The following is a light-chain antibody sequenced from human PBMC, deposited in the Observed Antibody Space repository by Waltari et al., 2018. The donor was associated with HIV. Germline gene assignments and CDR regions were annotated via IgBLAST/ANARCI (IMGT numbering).Light chain of an antibody. CDR1: SSNIGSNT. J-gene: IGLJ3*02. V-gene: IGLV1-44*01. CDR3: AAWDDSLNGLWV. CDR2: NSN. Sequence: QSVLTQPPSASGTPGQRVTISCSGGSSNIGSNTVSWYQQLPGTAPKLLIFNSNQRPSGVPDRFSGSKSSTSASLAISGLQSEDDADYYCAAWDDSLNGLWVFGAGTKVTVL.